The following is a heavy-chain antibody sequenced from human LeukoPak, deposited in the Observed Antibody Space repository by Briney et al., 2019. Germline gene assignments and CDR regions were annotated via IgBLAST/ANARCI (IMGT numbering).Heavy chain of an antibody. V-gene: IGHV3-49*04. CDR3: TRDQTPYY. Sequence: PGGSLRLSCTASGFTFGDYAMTWVRQAPGKGLEWVGSIASETYGGTAEYAASVKGRFTISRDDSKSIAYLQMNSLKTEDTAVYYCTRDQTPYYWGQGTLVTVSS. J-gene: IGHJ4*02. CDR1: GFTFGDYA. CDR2: IASETYGGTA.